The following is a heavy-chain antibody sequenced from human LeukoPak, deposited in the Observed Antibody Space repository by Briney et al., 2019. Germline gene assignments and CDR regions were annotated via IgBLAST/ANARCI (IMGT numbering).Heavy chain of an antibody. V-gene: IGHV3-15*01. CDR1: GFTFSNAW. Sequence: GGSLRLSCAASGFTFSNAWMSWVRQAPGKGLEWVGRIKSKTDGGTTDYAAPVKGRFTISRDDSKNTSYLQMNSLKTEDTAVYYCTRHPTPYYYGSGSIPIDWGQGTLVTVSS. CDR2: IKSKTDGGTT. D-gene: IGHD3-10*01. J-gene: IGHJ4*02. CDR3: TRHPTPYYYGSGSIPID.